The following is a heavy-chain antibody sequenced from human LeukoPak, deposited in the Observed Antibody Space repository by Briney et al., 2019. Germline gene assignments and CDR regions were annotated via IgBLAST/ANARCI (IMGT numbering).Heavy chain of an antibody. CDR3: ARDGDFWSGYYLDY. J-gene: IGHJ4*02. Sequence: PSETLSLTCTVSGGSISSYYWSWIRQPAGKGLEWIGRIYTSGSTNYNPSLKSRVTMSVDTSKNQFSLKLSSVTAADTAVYYCARDGDFWSGYYLDYWGQGTLVTVSS. D-gene: IGHD3-3*01. V-gene: IGHV4-4*07. CDR2: IYTSGST. CDR1: GGSISSYY.